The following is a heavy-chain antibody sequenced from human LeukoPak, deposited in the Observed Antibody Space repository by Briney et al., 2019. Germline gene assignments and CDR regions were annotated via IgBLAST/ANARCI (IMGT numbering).Heavy chain of an antibody. J-gene: IGHJ4*02. CDR2: ISYDGSNK. V-gene: IGHV3-30-3*01. Sequence: GGSLRLSCAASGFTFSGYAMHWVRQAPGKGLEWVAVISYDGSNKYYADSVKGRFTISRDNSKNTLYLQMNSLRAEDTAVYYCAKVINPSGYSYGYFDYWGQGTLVTVSS. CDR3: AKVINPSGYSYGYFDY. D-gene: IGHD5-18*01. CDR1: GFTFSGYA.